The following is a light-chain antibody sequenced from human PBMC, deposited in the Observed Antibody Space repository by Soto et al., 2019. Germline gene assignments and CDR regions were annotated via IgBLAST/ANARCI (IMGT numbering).Light chain of an antibody. CDR2: SNN. J-gene: IGLJ1*01. Sequence: QSVLTQPPSASGTPGQRVTISCSGSTSNIGSKTVSWYQQLPGSAPRALIYSNNQRPSGVPDRFSGSKSGTSASLAISGLQSEDEADYYCAAWDDSLNGPNYVFGTGTKLTVL. V-gene: IGLV1-44*01. CDR1: TSNIGSKT. CDR3: AAWDDSLNGPNYV.